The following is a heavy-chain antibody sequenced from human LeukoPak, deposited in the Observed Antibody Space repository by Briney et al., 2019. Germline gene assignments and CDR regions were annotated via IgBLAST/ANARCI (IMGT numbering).Heavy chain of an antibody. V-gene: IGHV4-59*08. CDR3: ARSSLYYYYYGMDV. Sequence: SETLSLTCTVSGGSISSYYWSWIRQPPGKGLEWIGSIYYSGSTNYNPSLKSRVTISVDTSKNQFSLKLSSVTAADTAVYYCARSSLYYYYYGMDVWGQGTTVTVSS. CDR2: IYYSGST. CDR1: GGSISSYY. J-gene: IGHJ6*02.